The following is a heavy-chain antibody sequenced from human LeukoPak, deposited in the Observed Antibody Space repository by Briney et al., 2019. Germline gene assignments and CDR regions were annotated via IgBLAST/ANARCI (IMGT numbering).Heavy chain of an antibody. V-gene: IGHV4-59*08. D-gene: IGHD1-26*01. CDR2: IYYSGST. CDR1: GGSISSYY. Sequence: PSETLSLTCTVSGGSISSYYWSWIRQPPGKGLEGIGYIYYSGSTNYNPSLKSRVTISVDTSKNQFSPKLSSVTAADTAVYYCASTPRNIVGATGAFDYWGQGTLVTVSS. J-gene: IGHJ4*02. CDR3: ASTPRNIVGATGAFDY.